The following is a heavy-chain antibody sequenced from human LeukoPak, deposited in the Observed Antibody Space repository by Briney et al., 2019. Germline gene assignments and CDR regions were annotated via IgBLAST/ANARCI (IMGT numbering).Heavy chain of an antibody. Sequence: ASVKVSCKASGYTFTSYYMHWVRQAPGQGLAWMGIINPSGGSTSYAQKFQGRVTMTRDTSTSTVYMELSSLRSEDTAVYYCARDKVTPLTPYYYGMDVWGQGTTVTVSS. D-gene: IGHD4-23*01. J-gene: IGHJ6*02. CDR1: GYTFTSYY. V-gene: IGHV1-46*01. CDR3: ARDKVTPLTPYYYGMDV. CDR2: INPSGGST.